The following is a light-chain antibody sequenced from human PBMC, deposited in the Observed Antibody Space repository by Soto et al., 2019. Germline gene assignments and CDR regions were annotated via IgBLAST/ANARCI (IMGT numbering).Light chain of an antibody. J-gene: IGKJ4*01. Sequence: EVVMRQSPATLSVSPGEGATLSCRASQGIGGTLAWYQHKPGQTPRLLIYDTSTRATGVPTRFSGSRSGSAFTLTIKSPQVEDIALYSSQPYTSGPRNFGRGPKVEIK. CDR3: QPYTSGPRN. CDR1: QGIGGT. CDR2: DTS. V-gene: IGKV3-15*01.